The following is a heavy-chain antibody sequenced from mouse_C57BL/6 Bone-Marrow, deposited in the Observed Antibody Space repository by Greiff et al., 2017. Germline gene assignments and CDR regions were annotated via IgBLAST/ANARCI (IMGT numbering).Heavy chain of an antibody. Sequence: VHVKQSGPELVKPGASVKISCKASGYSFTGYYMNWVKQSPEKSLEWIGEINPSTGGTTYNQKFKAKATLTVDKSSSTASMQLKSLTSEDSAVYYCARCNDYDVGWYFDVWGTGTTVTVSS. CDR2: INPSTGGT. CDR3: ARCNDYDVGWYFDV. V-gene: IGHV1-42*01. D-gene: IGHD2-4*01. J-gene: IGHJ1*03. CDR1: GYSFTGYY.